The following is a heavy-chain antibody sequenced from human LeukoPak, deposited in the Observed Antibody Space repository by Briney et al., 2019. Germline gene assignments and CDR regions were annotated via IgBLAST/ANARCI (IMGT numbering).Heavy chain of an antibody. Sequence: GGSLRLSCAASGFTFSSYWMHWVRQVPGKGLVWVSRIGTDGSRKTYADYVQGRFTISRDNAKNTLYLQMNRLRAEDTAVYYCASEKYGGNSNSFDIWGQGTLVTVSS. CDR2: IGTDGSRK. V-gene: IGHV3-74*01. D-gene: IGHD4-23*01. CDR1: GFTFSSYW. CDR3: ASEKYGGNSNSFDI. J-gene: IGHJ3*02.